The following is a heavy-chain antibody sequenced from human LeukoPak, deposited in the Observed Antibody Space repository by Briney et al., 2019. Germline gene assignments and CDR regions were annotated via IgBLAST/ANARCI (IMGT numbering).Heavy chain of an antibody. V-gene: IGHV1-18*01. D-gene: IGHD6-13*01. CDR1: GYTFTSYG. J-gene: IGHJ3*02. CDR3: ARDLIPGIAAAATDAFDI. CDR2: ISAYNGNT. Sequence: GASVKVSCXASGYTFTSYGISWVRQAPGQGLEWMGWISAYNGNTNYAQKLQGRVTMTTDTSTSTAYMELRSLRSDDTAVYYCARDLIPGIAAAATDAFDIWGQGTMVTVSS.